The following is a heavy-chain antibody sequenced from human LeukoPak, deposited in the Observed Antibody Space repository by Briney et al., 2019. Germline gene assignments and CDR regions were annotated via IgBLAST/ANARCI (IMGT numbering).Heavy chain of an antibody. CDR2: ISGSGGST. CDR3: AKNRLQNYAEDAFDI. Sequence: GGSLRLSCAASGFTFSSYAMSCVRQAPGKGLEWVSAISGSGGSTYYADSVKGRFTISRDNSKNTLYLQMNSLRAEDTAVYYCAKNRLQNYAEDAFDIWGQGTMVTVSS. D-gene: IGHD2-2*01. V-gene: IGHV3-23*01. J-gene: IGHJ3*02. CDR1: GFTFSSYA.